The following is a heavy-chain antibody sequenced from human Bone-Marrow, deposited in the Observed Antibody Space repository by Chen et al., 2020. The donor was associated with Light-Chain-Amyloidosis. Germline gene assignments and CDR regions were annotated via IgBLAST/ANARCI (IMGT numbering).Heavy chain of an antibody. J-gene: IGHJ4*02. CDR3: ARRSYYDSSGYYRGGFDY. V-gene: IGHV4-39*01. CDR2: IYYSGST. CDR1: GGSISSSSYY. D-gene: IGHD3-22*01. Sequence: QLQLQESGPGLVKPSETLSLTCTVSGGSISSSSYYWGWIRQLPGKGLEWIGSIYYSGSTYYNPSLKSRVTISVDTSKNQFSLKLSSVTAADTAVYYCARRSYYDSSGYYRGGFDYWGQGTLVTVSS.